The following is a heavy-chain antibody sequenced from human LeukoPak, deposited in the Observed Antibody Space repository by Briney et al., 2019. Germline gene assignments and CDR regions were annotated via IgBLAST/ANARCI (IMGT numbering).Heavy chain of an antibody. J-gene: IGHJ4*02. CDR2: ISSSSTI. D-gene: IGHD6-19*01. CDR1: GFTFSSYT. V-gene: IGHV3-48*02. Sequence: PGGSLRLSCAASGFTFSSYTMNWVRQAPGKGLEWVSYISSSSTIYYADSVKGRFTISRDNAKNSLYLQMNSLRDEDTAVYYCARYSSGWYYFDYWGQGTLVTVSS. CDR3: ARYSSGWYYFDY.